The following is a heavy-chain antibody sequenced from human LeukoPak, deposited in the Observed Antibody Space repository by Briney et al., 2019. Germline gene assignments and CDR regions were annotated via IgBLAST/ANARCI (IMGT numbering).Heavy chain of an antibody. D-gene: IGHD1-26*01. V-gene: IGHV3-23*01. CDR2: ISGSGGST. Sequence: GASLILSCAASGFTFSSYAMSWVRQAPGKGLEWVSAISGSGGSTYYADSVKGRFTISRDNSKNTLYLQMNSLRAEDTAVYYCAKEHETTGGPLGSYIFGYWGQGTLVTVSS. CDR1: GFTFSSYA. CDR3: AKEHETTGGPLGSYIFGY. J-gene: IGHJ4*02.